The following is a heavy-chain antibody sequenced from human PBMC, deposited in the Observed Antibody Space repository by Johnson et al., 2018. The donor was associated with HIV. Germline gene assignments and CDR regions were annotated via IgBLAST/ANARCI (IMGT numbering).Heavy chain of an antibody. CDR3: VRRFYDSAAFDI. CDR1: GFTFSGFA. Sequence: QVLLVESGGGVVQPGTSLRLSCSASGFTFSGFAMHWVRQAPGKGLEWLAFISYDGTNKYSTHSVRVRFTISSNNSKNTLFLQMNNLRAEDTAVYYCVRRFYDSAAFDIWGQGTLVSVSS. CDR2: ISYDGTNK. J-gene: IGHJ3*02. V-gene: IGHV3-30-3*01. D-gene: IGHD3-22*01.